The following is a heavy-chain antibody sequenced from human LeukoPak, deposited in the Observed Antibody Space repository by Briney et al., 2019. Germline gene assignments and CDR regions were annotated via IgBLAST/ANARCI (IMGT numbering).Heavy chain of an antibody. CDR1: GFTFSSYG. CDR2: ISYDGSNK. CDR3: ARSAVGTSCCTAVDY. V-gene: IGHV3-30*03. Sequence: PGGSLRLSCAASGFTFSSYGMHWVRQAPGKGLEWVAVISYDGSNKYYADSVKGRSTISRDNSKNTLYLQMNSLRAEDTAEYYCARSAVGTSCCTAVDYWGQGTLVTVSS. D-gene: IGHD1-26*01. J-gene: IGHJ4*02.